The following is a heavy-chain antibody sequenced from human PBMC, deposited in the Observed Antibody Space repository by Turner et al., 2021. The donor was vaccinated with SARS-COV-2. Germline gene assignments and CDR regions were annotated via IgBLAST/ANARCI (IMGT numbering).Heavy chain of an antibody. V-gene: IGHV1-2*02. CDR2: INPNSGGT. CDR3: AVLEMATITDAFDI. D-gene: IGHD5-12*01. J-gene: IGHJ3*02. Sequence: QVQLVQSGAEVKKPGASVTVSCRAAGYTFTGYYMHWVRQAPGQGLEWMGWINPNSGGTNYAQKFQGRVTMTRDTSISTAYMELSRLRSDDTAVYYCAVLEMATITDAFDIWGQGTMVTVSS. CDR1: GYTFTGYY.